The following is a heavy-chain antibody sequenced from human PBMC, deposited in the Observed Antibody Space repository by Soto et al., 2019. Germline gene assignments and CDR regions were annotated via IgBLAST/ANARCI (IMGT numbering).Heavy chain of an antibody. J-gene: IGHJ4*02. CDR1: RFTFSYAW. Sequence: VQLVESGGDLVKPGGSLRLSCVTSRFTFSYAWMSWVRQAPGKGLEWVARVKSEADGGTTDYAAPVKGRFTISRDDAKTTLYLQMNSLQNEDTAVYYCTDFAHWGLGTSVTVSS. CDR2: VKSEADGGTT. CDR3: TDFAH. V-gene: IGHV3-15*01.